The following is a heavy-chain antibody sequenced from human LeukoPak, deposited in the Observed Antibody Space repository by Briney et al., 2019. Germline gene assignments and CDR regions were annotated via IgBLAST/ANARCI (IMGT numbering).Heavy chain of an antibody. J-gene: IGHJ4*02. CDR1: VFTFSSYA. CDR3: ARDGGAVYYFDY. Sequence: GGSLRLSCAASVFTFSSYAMHGVRQAPGKGLEWVAVISYDGSNRYYAAAVKGRFTISRDNYKSTLYLQMNSLRAEDTAVYYCARDGGAVYYFDYWGQGTLVTVSS. D-gene: IGHD3-16*01. V-gene: IGHV3-30*04. CDR2: ISYDGSNR.